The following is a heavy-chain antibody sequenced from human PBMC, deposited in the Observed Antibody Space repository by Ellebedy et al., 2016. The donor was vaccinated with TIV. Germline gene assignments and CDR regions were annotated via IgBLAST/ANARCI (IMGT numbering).Heavy chain of an antibody. J-gene: IGHJ4*02. V-gene: IGHV1-46*01. CDR3: ASLGGFHDY. Sequence: AASVKVSCKASGYTFTSYYMHWMRQAPGPGLEWMGIINPRSGSTTYAQKFQDRLTVTRDTSTTAVYMALTSLTSEDTATYFCASLGGFHDYWGQGTLVTVSS. CDR2: INPRSGST. CDR1: GYTFTSYY. D-gene: IGHD4-23*01.